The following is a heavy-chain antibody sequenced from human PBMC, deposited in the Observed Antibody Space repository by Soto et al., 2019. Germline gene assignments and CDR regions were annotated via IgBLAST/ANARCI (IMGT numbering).Heavy chain of an antibody. CDR2: IIPIFGTA. CDR3: ASPQPGPPNLYYYYGMDV. Sequence: QVQLVQSGAEVKKPGSSVKVSCKASGGTFSSYAISWVRQAPGQGLEWMGGIIPIFGTANYAQKFQGRVTITADKSTSTAYMELSSLRSEDTAVYYWASPQPGPPNLYYYYGMDVWGQGTTVTVSS. CDR1: GGTFSSYA. V-gene: IGHV1-69*06. J-gene: IGHJ6*02. D-gene: IGHD3-10*01.